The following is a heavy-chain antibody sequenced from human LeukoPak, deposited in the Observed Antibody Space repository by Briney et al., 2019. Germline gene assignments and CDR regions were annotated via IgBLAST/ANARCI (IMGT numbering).Heavy chain of an antibody. CDR3: ARPGAEGY. Sequence: SETLSLTCAVYGGSFSGYYWSWIRRPPGKGLEWIGEINHSGSTNYNPSLKSRVTISVDTSKKQLSLKLSSVTAADTAVYYCARPGAEGYWGQGTLVTVSS. V-gene: IGHV4-34*01. CDR2: INHSGST. CDR1: GGSFSGYY. J-gene: IGHJ4*02.